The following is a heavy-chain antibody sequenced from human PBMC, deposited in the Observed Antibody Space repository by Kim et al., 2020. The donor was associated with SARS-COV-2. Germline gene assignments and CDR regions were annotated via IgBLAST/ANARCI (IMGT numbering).Heavy chain of an antibody. CDR3: VRETRDGMDV. CDR1: GFTFFDYS. CDR2: ISTSSTFV. J-gene: IGHJ6*02. V-gene: IGHV3-21*06. D-gene: IGHD2-2*01. Sequence: GGSLRLSCEASGFTFFDYSMDWVRQAPGKGLEWVSSISTSSTFVSYADSVKGRLIVSRDNGNNLLFLHMTSLRAEDTAVYYCVRETRDGMDVWGQGTAVTVYS.